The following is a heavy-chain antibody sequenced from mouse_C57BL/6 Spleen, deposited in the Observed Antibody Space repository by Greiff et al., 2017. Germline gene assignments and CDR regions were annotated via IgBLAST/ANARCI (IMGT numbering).Heavy chain of an antibody. CDR2: IDPETGGT. CDR1: GYTFTDYE. Sequence: VQLQQSGAELVRPGASVTLSCKASGYTFTDYEMHWVKQTPVHGLEWIGAIDPETGGTAYNQKFKGKGILTADKSSSTAYMELRSLTSEDSAVYYWTSRGGDPLFDYWGQGTTLTVSS. V-gene: IGHV1-15*01. CDR3: TSRGGDPLFDY. J-gene: IGHJ2*01. D-gene: IGHD2-13*01.